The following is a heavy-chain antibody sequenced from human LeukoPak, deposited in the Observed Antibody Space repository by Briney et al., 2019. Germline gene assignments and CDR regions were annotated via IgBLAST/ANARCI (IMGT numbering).Heavy chain of an antibody. V-gene: IGHV3-23*01. Sequence: AGGSLRLSCAASGFTFSSYAMSWVRQAPGKGLEWVSAISGSGGSTYYADSVKGRFTISRDNSKNTLYLQMNSLRAEDTAVYYCAKATNSGSYRLLLDYWGQGTLVTVSS. CDR2: ISGSGGST. CDR3: AKATNSGSYRLLLDY. J-gene: IGHJ4*02. CDR1: GFTFSSYA. D-gene: IGHD1-26*01.